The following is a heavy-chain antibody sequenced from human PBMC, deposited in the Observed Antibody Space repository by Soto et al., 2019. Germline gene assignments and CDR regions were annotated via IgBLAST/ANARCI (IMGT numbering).Heavy chain of an antibody. CDR2: VTGRASST. Sequence: EVRLLESGGGLVQPGGSLRLSCAASGFTFPNYAMSWVRQAPGKGLEWVSVVTGRASSTYYADSVEGRFTISRDNSRNTLFLQMNSLGAEDTAVYYCAKHLPSKENQRLWADAFHFGGQGTMLTVSS. CDR1: GFTFPNYA. J-gene: IGHJ3*01. V-gene: IGHV3-23*01. CDR3: AKHLPSKENQRLWADAFHF. D-gene: IGHD2-2*01.